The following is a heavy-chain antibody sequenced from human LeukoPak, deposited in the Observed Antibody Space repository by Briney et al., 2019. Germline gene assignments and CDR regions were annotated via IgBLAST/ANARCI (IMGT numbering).Heavy chain of an antibody. D-gene: IGHD2-15*01. V-gene: IGHV3-30*03. CDR3: AREDVAPFDY. CDR1: GFTFSSYG. J-gene: IGHJ4*02. Sequence: PGGSLRLSCAASGFTFSSYGMHWVRQAPGKGLEWVAVISYDGSNKYYADSVKGRFTISRDNSKNTLYLQMNSLRAEDTAVYYCAREDVAPFDYWGQGTLVTVSS. CDR2: ISYDGSNK.